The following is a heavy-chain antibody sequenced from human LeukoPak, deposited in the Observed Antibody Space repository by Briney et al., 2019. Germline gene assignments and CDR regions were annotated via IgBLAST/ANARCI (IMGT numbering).Heavy chain of an antibody. CDR3: ARDPGYSHRYMDV. J-gene: IGHJ6*03. Sequence: GASVKVSCKASGYTFTGYYMHWVRQAPGQGLEWMGWISAYNGNTNYAQKLQGRVTMTTDTSTSTAYMELRSLRSDDTAVYYCARDPGYSHRYMDVWGKGTTVTVSS. CDR1: GYTFTGYY. CDR2: ISAYNGNT. D-gene: IGHD5-18*01. V-gene: IGHV1-18*04.